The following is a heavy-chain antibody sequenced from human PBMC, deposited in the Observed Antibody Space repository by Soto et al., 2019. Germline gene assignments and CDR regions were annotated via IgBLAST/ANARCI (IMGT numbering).Heavy chain of an antibody. CDR3: ARYQPYSTGYYYFDP. Sequence: QVQLVQSGAEVKKPGASVKVSCKTSGYNFTTYGVSWVRQAPGQGLEWMGWISGHNGHANYAQTFQGRVTMTTDTSTTTADMELRSLTSADTAVYYCARYQPYSTGYYYFDPWGQGTLAIVTS. D-gene: IGHD3-22*01. J-gene: IGHJ4*02. CDR1: GYNFTTYG. V-gene: IGHV1-18*01. CDR2: ISGHNGHA.